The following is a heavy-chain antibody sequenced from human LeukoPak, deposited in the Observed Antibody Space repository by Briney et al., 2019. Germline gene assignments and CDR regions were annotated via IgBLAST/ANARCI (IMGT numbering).Heavy chain of an antibody. CDR3: ARDGSGWSIY. CDR1: GFTFSSYW. V-gene: IGHV3-7*01. J-gene: IGHJ4*02. CDR2: IKHDGREK. D-gene: IGHD6-19*01. Sequence: GGSLRLSCAASGFTFSSYWMSWLRQAPGKGLEWVANIKHDGREKYYVDSVKGRFTISRDNAKNSLYLQMDSLRAEDTAVYYCARDGSGWSIYWSQGTLVTVSS.